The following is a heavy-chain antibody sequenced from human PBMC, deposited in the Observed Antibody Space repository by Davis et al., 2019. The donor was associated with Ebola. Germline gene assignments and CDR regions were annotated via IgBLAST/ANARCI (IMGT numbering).Heavy chain of an antibody. J-gene: IGHJ4*02. D-gene: IGHD6-19*01. CDR2: GYYSGST. CDR3: ARRGTSGWYRN. V-gene: IGHV4-39*01. CDR1: PSSFSSSGYY. Sequence: SETLSLTCTVSPSSFSSSGYYWAWVRQPPGKGLEWVGSGYYSGSTFYNPSLKSRLTISVDTSKNEFSLKLTSMTAADTAVYYCARRGTSGWYRNWGQGILVTVSS.